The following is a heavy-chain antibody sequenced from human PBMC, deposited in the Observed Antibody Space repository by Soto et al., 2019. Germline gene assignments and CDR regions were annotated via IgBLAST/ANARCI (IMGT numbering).Heavy chain of an antibody. J-gene: IGHJ3*02. D-gene: IGHD6-19*01. V-gene: IGHV3-23*01. Sequence: EVQLLESGGGLVQPGGSLRLSCAASGFTFSRYAMSWVHQAPGKGLEWVSAISGSGGTTYYADSVKGRFTFSRDNSKNTLYLQMNSLRAEDTAVYYCAKTANGWFSAFDIWGQGTMVTVSS. CDR2: ISGSGGTT. CDR3: AKTANGWFSAFDI. CDR1: GFTFSRYA.